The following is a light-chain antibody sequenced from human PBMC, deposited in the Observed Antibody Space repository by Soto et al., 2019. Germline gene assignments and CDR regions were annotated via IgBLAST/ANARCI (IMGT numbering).Light chain of an antibody. CDR3: ETWDSNTHTV. V-gene: IGLV4-60*02. J-gene: IGLJ3*02. CDR2: LEGSGSY. Sequence: QSVLTQSSSASASLGSSVKLTCTLSSGHSSYIIAWHHQQPGKAPRYLMKLEGSGSYNKGSGVPDRFSGSSSGADRYLTISSLQFEDEADYYCETWDSNTHTVFGGGTKLTVL. CDR1: SGHSSYI.